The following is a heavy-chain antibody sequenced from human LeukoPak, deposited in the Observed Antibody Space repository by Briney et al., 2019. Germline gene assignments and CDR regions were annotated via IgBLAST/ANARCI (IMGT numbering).Heavy chain of an antibody. CDR2: MNPNSGST. Sequence: ASVKVSCKASGYTFTSYDINWVRQATGQGLEWMGWMNPNSGSTGYAQKFQGRATMTRDTSISTAYMELSSLRFEDTAVYYCARVYSSSWYYYYGMDVWGQGTTVTVSS. V-gene: IGHV1-8*01. CDR3: ARVYSSSWYYYYGMDV. D-gene: IGHD6-13*01. J-gene: IGHJ6*02. CDR1: GYTFTSYD.